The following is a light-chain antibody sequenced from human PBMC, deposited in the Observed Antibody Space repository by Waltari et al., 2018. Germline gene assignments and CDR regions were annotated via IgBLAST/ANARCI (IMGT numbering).Light chain of an antibody. CDR2: EAS. CDR3: QHYVRLPAT. Sequence: IILTQSPGTLSLSPGERATLSCRASQSISRPLAWYQQKPGQAPRLLIYEASTRATGIPDRFSGSGSGTDFSLTISRLEPEDSAVYYCQHYVRLPATFGQGTKVEIK. CDR1: QSISRP. V-gene: IGKV3-20*01. J-gene: IGKJ1*01.